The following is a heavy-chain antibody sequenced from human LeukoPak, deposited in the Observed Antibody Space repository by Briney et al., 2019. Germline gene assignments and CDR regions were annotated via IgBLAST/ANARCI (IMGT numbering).Heavy chain of an antibody. CDR3: ARSSSRDAFDY. D-gene: IGHD6-13*01. V-gene: IGHV1-69*04. Sequence: SVKVSCKASGGTFSSYAISWVRQAPGQGLEWMGRIIPILGIANYAQKFQGRVTITADKSTSTAYMELSSLRSEDTAVYYRARSSSRDAFDYWGQGTLVTVSS. CDR2: IIPILGIA. J-gene: IGHJ4*02. CDR1: GGTFSSYA.